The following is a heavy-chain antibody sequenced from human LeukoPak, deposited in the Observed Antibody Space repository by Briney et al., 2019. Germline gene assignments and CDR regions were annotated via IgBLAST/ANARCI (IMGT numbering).Heavy chain of an antibody. V-gene: IGHV4-39*07. Sequence: SETLSLTCTVSGGSISSSSYYWGWIRQPPGKGLEWIGSIYHSGSTYYNPSLKSRVTISVDTSKNQFSLKLSSVTAADTAVYYCARDFGDHYFDYWGQGTLVTVSS. D-gene: IGHD2-21*01. CDR3: ARDFGDHYFDY. CDR1: GGSISSSSYY. CDR2: IYHSGST. J-gene: IGHJ4*02.